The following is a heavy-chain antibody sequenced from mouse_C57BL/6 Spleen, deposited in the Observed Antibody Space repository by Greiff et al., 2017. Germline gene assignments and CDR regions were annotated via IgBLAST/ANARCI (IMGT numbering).Heavy chain of an antibody. CDR3: VSSTSYYFDY. Sequence: DAGGGLVQPKGSLKLSCAASGFIFHTYAMHWVRQAPGKGLEWVARIRSKSNNYATYYADAVKDRFAISRDDSESMLYLQMNKWKSEDTAMYYCVSSTSYYFDYWGQGTTLTVSS. CDR2: IRSKSNNYAT. J-gene: IGHJ2*01. D-gene: IGHD1-1*01. CDR1: GFIFHTYA. V-gene: IGHV10-1*01.